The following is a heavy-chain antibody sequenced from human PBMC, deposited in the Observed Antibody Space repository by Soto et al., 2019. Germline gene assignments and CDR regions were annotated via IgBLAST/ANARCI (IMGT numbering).Heavy chain of an antibody. J-gene: IGHJ5*02. D-gene: IGHD3-3*01. CDR1: GGSFSNYG. CDR2: IKPDIGPA. Sequence: QVQLVQSAAEVKKPGSSVRVSCKTSGGSFSNYGISWVRQAPGQGLEWMGEIKPDIGPANYARKFQGRLTITADRSTSTYDMDLPSRTSEDTAVYYCAGESHEIGGGLVSVLGPFNGFDPWGQGNLVTVTS. CDR3: AGESHEIGGGLVSVLGPFNGFDP. V-gene: IGHV1-69*06.